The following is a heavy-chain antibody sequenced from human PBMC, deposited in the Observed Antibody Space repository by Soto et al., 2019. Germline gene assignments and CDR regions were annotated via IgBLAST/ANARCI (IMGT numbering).Heavy chain of an antibody. V-gene: IGHV1-46*01. CDR1: GYTFTSYG. D-gene: IGHD6-19*01. CDR3: ARDKGIAVAGFHWFDP. Sequence: GASVKVSCKASGYTFTSYGISWVRQDPGQGLEWMGIINPSGGSTSYAQKFQGRVTMTRDTSTSTVYMELSSLRSEDTAVYYCARDKGIAVAGFHWFDPWGQGTLVTVSS. CDR2: INPSGGST. J-gene: IGHJ5*02.